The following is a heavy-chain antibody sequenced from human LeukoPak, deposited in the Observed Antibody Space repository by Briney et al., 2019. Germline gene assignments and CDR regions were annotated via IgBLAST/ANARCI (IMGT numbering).Heavy chain of an antibody. CDR2: IRYDGSNK. J-gene: IGHJ4*02. CDR3: ARDDRFGTCSGGSCYRDPRLPFDY. Sequence: GGPVRLSCAASGFTFSSYGMHWVRQAPGKGLEWVAFIRYDGSNKYYADSVKGRFTISRDNSKNTLYLQMNSLRAEDTAVYYCARDDRFGTCSGGSCYRDPRLPFDYWGQGTLVTVSS. CDR1: GFTFSSYG. V-gene: IGHV3-30*02. D-gene: IGHD2-15*01.